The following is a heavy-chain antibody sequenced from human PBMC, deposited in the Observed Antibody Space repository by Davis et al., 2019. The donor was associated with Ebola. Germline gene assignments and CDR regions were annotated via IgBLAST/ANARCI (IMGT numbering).Heavy chain of an antibody. CDR1: GFPFSSYA. Sequence: SLKISCAASGFPFSSYAMHWVRQAPGKGLEWVAVILYDGNNKYYADSVKGRFTISRDNSKNTLYLQMNSLRGEDTAVYYCARVQNYDFWSGLGYWGQGVLVTVSS. D-gene: IGHD3-3*01. CDR2: ILYDGNNK. J-gene: IGHJ4*02. CDR3: ARVQNYDFWSGLGY. V-gene: IGHV3-30-3*01.